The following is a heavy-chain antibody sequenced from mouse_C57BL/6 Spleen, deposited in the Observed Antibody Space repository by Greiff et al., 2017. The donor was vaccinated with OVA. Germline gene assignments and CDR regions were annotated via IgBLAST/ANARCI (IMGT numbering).Heavy chain of an antibody. CDR3: ARGRFDDYDGGSPVAY. CDR2: INPNNGGT. Sequence: VQLQQSGPELVKPGASVKMSCKASGYTFTDYNMHWVKQSHGKSLEWIGYINPNNGGTSYNQKFKGKATLTVNKSSSTAYMELRSLTSEDSAVYYCARGRFDDYDGGSPVAYWGQGTLVTVSA. J-gene: IGHJ3*01. V-gene: IGHV1-22*01. D-gene: IGHD2-4*01. CDR1: GYTFTDYN.